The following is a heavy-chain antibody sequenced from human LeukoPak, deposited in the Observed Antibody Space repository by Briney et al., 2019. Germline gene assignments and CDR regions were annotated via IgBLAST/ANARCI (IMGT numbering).Heavy chain of an antibody. Sequence: ASVMVSCKASGYTFTSYYMHWVRQAPGQGLEWMGIINPSGGGTSYAQKFQGRVTMTRDTSTSTVYMELSSLRSEDTAVYYCARSLRHCSSTSCYPDYWGQGTLVTVSS. D-gene: IGHD2-2*01. J-gene: IGHJ4*02. V-gene: IGHV1-46*01. CDR2: INPSGGGT. CDR3: ARSLRHCSSTSCYPDY. CDR1: GYTFTSYY.